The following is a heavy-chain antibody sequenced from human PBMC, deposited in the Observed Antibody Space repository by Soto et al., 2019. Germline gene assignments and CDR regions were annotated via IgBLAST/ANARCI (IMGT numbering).Heavy chain of an antibody. CDR2: IYYSGST. CDR3: ARAGSEDYYGMDV. D-gene: IGHD6-6*01. V-gene: IGHV4-30-4*01. J-gene: IGHJ6*04. CDR1: GDSISSGDYF. Sequence: SETLSLTCTVSGDSISSGDYFWSWIRQPPGKGLEWIGYIYYSGSTSYNPSLKSRLIISVDTYKNQFSLKLSSVTAADTAVYYCARAGSEDYYGMDVWGEGTTVTVSS.